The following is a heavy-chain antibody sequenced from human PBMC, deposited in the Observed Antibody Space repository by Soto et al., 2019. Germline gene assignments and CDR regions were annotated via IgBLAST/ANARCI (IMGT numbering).Heavy chain of an antibody. CDR2: IYYSGST. D-gene: IGHD2-15*01. J-gene: IGHJ3*02. Sequence: PSETLSLTCTVSGGSISSSSYYWGWIRQPPGKGLEWIGSIYYSGSTYYNPSLKSRVTISVDTSKNQFSLKLSSVTAADTAVYYCARTLGYCSGGSCYSFAFDIWGQGTMVTVS. CDR3: ARTLGYCSGGSCYSFAFDI. V-gene: IGHV4-39*01. CDR1: GGSISSSSYY.